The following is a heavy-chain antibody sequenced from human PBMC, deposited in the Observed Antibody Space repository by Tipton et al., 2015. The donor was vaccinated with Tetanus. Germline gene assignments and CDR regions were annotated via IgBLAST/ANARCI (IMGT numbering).Heavy chain of an antibody. V-gene: IGHV4-30-2*05. J-gene: IGHJ3*02. D-gene: IGHD3-10*01. CDR2: IYHTGST. Sequence: TLSLTCAVSGGLISTGGYSWSWFRQPPGKGLEWIGYIYHTGSTYYNPSLKSRVTILVNMSKKHFSLKLSSVTAADTAVYYCARPEASGRARGFDIWGQGTKVTVSP. CDR1: GGLISTGGYS. CDR3: ARPEASGRARGFDI.